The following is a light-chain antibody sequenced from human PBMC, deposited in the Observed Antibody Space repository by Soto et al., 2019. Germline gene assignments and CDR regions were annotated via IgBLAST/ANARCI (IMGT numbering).Light chain of an antibody. Sequence: EIGLTQSPGTLSLSPGERATLSCRASQSVRSTYLAWYQQKPGQAPRLLIYGTSSRATGIPDRFSGSGSGTDFTLTISRLEPEDFAVYYCQQYGSSSSLTFGGGTKVDIK. CDR2: GTS. CDR3: QQYGSSSSLT. J-gene: IGKJ4*01. CDR1: QSVRSTY. V-gene: IGKV3-20*01.